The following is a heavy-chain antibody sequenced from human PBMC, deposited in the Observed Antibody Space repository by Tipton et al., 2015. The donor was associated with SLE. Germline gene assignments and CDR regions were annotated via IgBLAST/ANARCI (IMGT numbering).Heavy chain of an antibody. D-gene: IGHD4-11*01. CDR2: INYSGNT. CDR1: GVPFTGHY. CDR3: AGDDYSNAFDI. Sequence: TLSLTCTVSGVPFTGHYWSWIRQPPGKGLEWLAYINYSGNTNYNSSLKSRITISIDRSKEQFSLRLSSVTAADTAVYYCAGDDYSNAFDIWGQGTMVTVSS. J-gene: IGHJ3*02. V-gene: IGHV4-59*11.